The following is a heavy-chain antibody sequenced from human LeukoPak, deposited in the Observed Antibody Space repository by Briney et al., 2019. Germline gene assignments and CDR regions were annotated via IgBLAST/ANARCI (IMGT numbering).Heavy chain of an antibody. D-gene: IGHD5-24*01. CDR3: TRVGYIDEGIDY. CDR2: IWYDGSKK. CDR1: GFSFSSYG. V-gene: IGHV3-33*03. Sequence: PGGSLRLSCAASGFSFSSYGMHWVRQAPGKGLEWVAVIWYDGSKKYYADSVKGRFTISRDNAKNSLYLQMNSLRAEDTAIYYCTRVGYIDEGIDYWGQGTLVTVSS. J-gene: IGHJ4*02.